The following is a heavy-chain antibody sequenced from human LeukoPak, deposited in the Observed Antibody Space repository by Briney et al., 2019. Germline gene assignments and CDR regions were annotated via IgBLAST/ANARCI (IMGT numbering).Heavy chain of an antibody. V-gene: IGHV4-4*07. CDR2: IYTSGST. D-gene: IGHD2-2*01. J-gene: IGHJ6*03. Sequence: SETVSLTCTVSGGSISSYYWSWIRQPAGKGLEWIGRIYTSGSTNYNPSLKSRVTMSVDTSKNQFSLKLSSVTAADTAVYYCAREGYCSSTSCYLLDYYYYYMDVWGKGTTVTVSS. CDR3: AREGYCSSTSCYLLDYYYYYMDV. CDR1: GGSISSYY.